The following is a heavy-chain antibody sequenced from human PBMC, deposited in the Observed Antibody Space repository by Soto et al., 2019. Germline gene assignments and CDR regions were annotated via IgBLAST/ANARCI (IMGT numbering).Heavy chain of an antibody. D-gene: IGHD3-10*01. CDR2: ISAYNGNT. CDR1: GYTFTSYG. V-gene: IGHV1-18*01. J-gene: IGHJ5*02. CDR3: ARVSELWFGELLWFDP. Sequence: ASVKVSCKASGYTFTSYGISWVRQAPGQGLEWMGWISAYNGNTNYAQKLQGRVTMTTDTSTSTAYMELRSLISDDTAVYYCARVSELWFGELLWFDPWGQGALVTVSS.